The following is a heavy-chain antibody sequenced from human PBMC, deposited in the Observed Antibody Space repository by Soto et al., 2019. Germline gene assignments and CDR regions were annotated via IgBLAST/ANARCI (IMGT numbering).Heavy chain of an antibody. J-gene: IGHJ4*02. CDR3: ARSRICSGGSCYLFDY. CDR2: INAGNGNT. D-gene: IGHD2-15*01. Sequence: GASVKVSCKASGYTFTSYAMHWVRQAPGQRLEWMGWINAGNGNTKYSQKFQGRVTITRDTSASTAYMELSSLRSEDTAVYYCARSRICSGGSCYLFDYWGQGTLVTVSS. CDR1: GYTFTSYA. V-gene: IGHV1-3*01.